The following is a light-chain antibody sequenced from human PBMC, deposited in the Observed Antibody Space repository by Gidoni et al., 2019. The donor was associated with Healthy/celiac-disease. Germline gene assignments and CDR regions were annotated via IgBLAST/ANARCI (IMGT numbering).Light chain of an antibody. Sequence: EIVFSQSPGTLSLSPGERATLSCRASQSVSSSYVAWYQQKPGQAPRLLIYGASRRATGTPDRISGSGAAKDFTITISRQEHEDAAVYYCQQYGSAPSWTLGQGTKVEIK. CDR2: GAS. V-gene: IGKV3-20*01. CDR3: QQYGSAPSWT. CDR1: QSVSSSY. J-gene: IGKJ1*01.